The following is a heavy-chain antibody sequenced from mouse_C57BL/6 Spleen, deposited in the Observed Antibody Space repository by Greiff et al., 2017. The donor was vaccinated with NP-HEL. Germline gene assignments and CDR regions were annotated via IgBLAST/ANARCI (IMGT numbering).Heavy chain of an antibody. CDR2: NRNKANGYTT. J-gene: IGHJ4*01. Sequence: EVMLVESGGGLVQPGGSLSLSCAASGFTFTDYYMSWVRQPPGKALEWLGFNRNKANGYTTEYSASVKGRFTISRDNSQSILYLQMNALRAEDSATYYCARPSFYSNYGAMDYWGQGTSVTVSS. V-gene: IGHV7-3*01. CDR1: GFTFTDYY. CDR3: ARPSFYSNYGAMDY. D-gene: IGHD2-5*01.